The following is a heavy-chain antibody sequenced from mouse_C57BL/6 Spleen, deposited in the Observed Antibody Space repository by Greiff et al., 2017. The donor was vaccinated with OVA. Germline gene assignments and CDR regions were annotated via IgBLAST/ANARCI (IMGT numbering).Heavy chain of an antibody. CDR3: ARLYGYWYFDV. J-gene: IGHJ1*03. V-gene: IGHV5-16*01. CDR2: INYDGSST. D-gene: IGHD1-1*01. Sequence: EVKLVESEGGLVQPGSSMKLSCTASGFTFSDYYMAWVRQVPEKGLEWVANINYDGSSTYYLDSLKSRFIISRDNAKNILYLQMSSLKSEDTATYYCARLYGYWYFDVWGTGTTVTVSS. CDR1: GFTFSDYY.